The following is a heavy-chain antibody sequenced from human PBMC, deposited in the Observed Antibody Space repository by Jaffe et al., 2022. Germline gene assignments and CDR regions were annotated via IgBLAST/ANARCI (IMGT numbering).Heavy chain of an antibody. D-gene: IGHD3-22*01. CDR1: GFTFGDYA. CDR3: TRDSRVRYYYDNKFDY. V-gene: IGHV3-49*04. Sequence: EVQLVESGGGLVQPGRSLRLSCTASGFTFGDYAMSWVRQAPGKGLEWVGFIRSKAYGGTTEYAASVKGRFTISRDDSKSIAYLQMNSLKTEDTAVYYCTRDSRVRYYYDNKFDYWGQGTLVTVSS. CDR2: IRSKAYGGTT. J-gene: IGHJ4*02.